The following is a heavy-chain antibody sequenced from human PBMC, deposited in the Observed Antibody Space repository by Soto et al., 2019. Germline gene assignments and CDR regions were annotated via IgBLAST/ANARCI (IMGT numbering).Heavy chain of an antibody. CDR2: INHSGST. Sequence: SETLSLTCAVYGGSLVGYYWSWIRQPPGKGLEWIGEINHSGSTNYNPSLKSRVTISVDTSKNQFYMKLSSVTAADTAVYYCERRRRYFAWSMDVWGPGTTVTVSS. J-gene: IGHJ6*02. D-gene: IGHD3-9*01. CDR1: GGSLVGYY. CDR3: ERRRRYFAWSMDV. V-gene: IGHV4-34*01.